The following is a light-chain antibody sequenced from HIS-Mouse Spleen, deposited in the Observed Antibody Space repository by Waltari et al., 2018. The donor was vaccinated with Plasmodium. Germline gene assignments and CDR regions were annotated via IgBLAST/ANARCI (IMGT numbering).Light chain of an antibody. CDR1: ALPKKY. J-gene: IGLJ3*02. CDR2: EDS. V-gene: IGLV3-10*01. CDR3: YSTDSIGNHRV. Sequence: SYELTQPPSVSVSPGQTARITCSGDALPKKYAYWYQQKSGQAPVMVICEDSKRPAGIPERFSGASSGKMATLTISGGQVEDEADYYCYSTDSIGNHRVFGGGTKLTVL.